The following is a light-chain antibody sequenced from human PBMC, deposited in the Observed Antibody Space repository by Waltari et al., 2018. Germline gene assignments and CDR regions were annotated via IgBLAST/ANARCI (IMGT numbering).Light chain of an antibody. J-gene: IGKJ4*01. V-gene: IGKV3-15*01. CDR2: GAS. Sequence: EIVMTQSPATVSVSPGERATLSCRASQGVSRRLAWYQQKPGQAPRPLFYGASTRATGIPARFSGSGSGTEYTLTISSLQSEDFAVYYCQQYDNWPLTFGGGTKVEIK. CDR1: QGVSRR. CDR3: QQYDNWPLT.